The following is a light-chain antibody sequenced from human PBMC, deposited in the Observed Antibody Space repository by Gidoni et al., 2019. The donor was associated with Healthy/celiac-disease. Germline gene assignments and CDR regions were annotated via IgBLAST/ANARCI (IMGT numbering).Light chain of an antibody. J-gene: IGKJ1*01. Sequence: DIQMTQSPSTLSASVGDRVTITCRASQSISSWLAWYQQKPGKAPKLLIYKASSLESGVPSRFSGSGSGTEFTLTISSLQPDDFATYYCQQYNSYRRTFXPXTKVEIK. CDR1: QSISSW. V-gene: IGKV1-5*03. CDR3: QQYNSYRRT. CDR2: KAS.